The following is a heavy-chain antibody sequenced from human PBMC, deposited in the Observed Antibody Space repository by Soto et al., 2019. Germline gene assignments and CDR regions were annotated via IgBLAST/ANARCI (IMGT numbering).Heavy chain of an antibody. Sequence: GGSLRLSCAASGITFSDYYMTWVRQAPGKGLEWVSYISSSGGTIYYADSVKGRFTISRDNAKNSLYLQMNGLRAEDTAVYYCAGQSIDYGNYIYYYYMDVWGKGTTVTVSS. J-gene: IGHJ6*03. CDR3: AGQSIDYGNYIYYYYMDV. V-gene: IGHV3-11*01. CDR1: GITFSDYY. D-gene: IGHD4-17*01. CDR2: ISSSGGTI.